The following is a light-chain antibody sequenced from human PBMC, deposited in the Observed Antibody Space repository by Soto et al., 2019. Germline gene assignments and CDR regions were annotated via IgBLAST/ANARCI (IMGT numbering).Light chain of an antibody. CDR3: SSYAGSDHLV. J-gene: IGLJ2*01. CDR1: SSDVGGSNY. V-gene: IGLV2-8*01. Sequence: QSVLTQPPSASGSPGQSVTISCTGTSSDVGGSNYVSWYQQHPGKAPKLMIYEVTKRPSGVPDRFSGSKSGNTASLTVSGLQAEEDADYYCSSYAGSDHLVFGGGTKVTVL. CDR2: EVT.